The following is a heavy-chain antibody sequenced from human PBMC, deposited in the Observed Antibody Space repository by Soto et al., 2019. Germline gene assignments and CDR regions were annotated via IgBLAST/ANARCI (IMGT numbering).Heavy chain of an antibody. J-gene: IGHJ6*02. V-gene: IGHV1-69*13. D-gene: IGHD6-6*01. CDR2: IIPIFGTA. CDR3: ARDKVAAPYYYYYGMDV. CDR1: GGTFSSYA. Sequence: ASVKVSCKASGGTFSSYAISWVRQAPGQGLEWMGGIIPIFGTANYAQKFQGRVTITADESTSTAYMELSSLRSEDTAVYYCARDKVAAPYYYYYGMDVWGQGTTVTVSS.